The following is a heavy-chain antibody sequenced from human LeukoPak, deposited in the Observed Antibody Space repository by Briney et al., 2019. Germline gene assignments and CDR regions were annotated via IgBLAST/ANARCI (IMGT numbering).Heavy chain of an antibody. CDR1: GFTFSDYD. CDR2: IGTAGDT. J-gene: IGHJ4*02. Sequence: GGSLRLSCAASGFTFSDYDMHWVRQATGKGLEWVSAIGTAGDTYYTGSVKGRFTISRENAKNSLYLQMNSLRAGDTAVYYCAKVAKERVGGVYYFDYWGQGALVTVSS. V-gene: IGHV3-13*01. CDR3: AKVAKERVGGVYYFDY. D-gene: IGHD1-1*01.